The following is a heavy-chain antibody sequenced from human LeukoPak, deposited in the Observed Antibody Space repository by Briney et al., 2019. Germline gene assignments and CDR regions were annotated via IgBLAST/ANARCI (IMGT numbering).Heavy chain of an antibody. CDR1: GGSINTDTYY. Sequence: PSEALSLTCTVSGGSINTDTYYWGWLRQSPGTGLEWIVSIYYSGTTRYNSALKRRVTISIDTTKNQFSLKVRSVTAADTAVYYCARHRRASIDFDPWGQGTLVTVSS. CDR3: ARHRRASIDFDP. D-gene: IGHD2-2*02. J-gene: IGHJ5*02. CDR2: IYYSGTT. V-gene: IGHV4-39*01.